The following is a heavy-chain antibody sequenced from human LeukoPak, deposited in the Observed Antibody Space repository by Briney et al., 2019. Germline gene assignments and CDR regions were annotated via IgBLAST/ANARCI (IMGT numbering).Heavy chain of an antibody. D-gene: IGHD2/OR15-2a*01. V-gene: IGHV4-59*01. J-gene: IGHJ6*02. CDR2: IYYSGST. Sequence: PSETLSLTCTVSGGSISSYYWSWIRQPPGKGLEWIGYIYYSGSTNYNPSLKSRVTISVDTSKNQFSLKLSSVTAAATAVYYCARDYGPPPSYGDYYYYGMDVWGQGTTVTVSS. CDR1: GGSISSYY. CDR3: ARDYGPPPSYGDYYYYGMDV.